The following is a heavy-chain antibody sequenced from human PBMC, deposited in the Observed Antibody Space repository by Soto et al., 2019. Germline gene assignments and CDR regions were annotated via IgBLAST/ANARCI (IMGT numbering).Heavy chain of an antibody. CDR3: ARSYGDYPNYFDY. V-gene: IGHV4-59*01. D-gene: IGHD4-17*01. J-gene: IGHJ4*02. Sequence: SETLSLTCTVSGGSISSYYWSWIRQPPGKGLEWIGYIYYSGSTNYNPSLKSRVTISVDTSKNQFSLKLSSVTAADTAVYYCARSYGDYPNYFDYWGQGTLVTVSS. CDR2: IYYSGST. CDR1: GGSISSYY.